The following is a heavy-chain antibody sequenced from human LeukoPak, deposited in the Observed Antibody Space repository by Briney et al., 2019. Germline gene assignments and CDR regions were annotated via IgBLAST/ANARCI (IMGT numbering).Heavy chain of an antibody. J-gene: IGHJ4*02. V-gene: IGHV3-23*01. D-gene: IGHD3-22*01. Sequence: GGALRLSCAASGFTFSSYGMSWGGQAPGKGVEWVSAISGSGGSTSYTDSVKGRFTISRDNSKNTLYLQMNSLRAEDTAVYYCAKDRYYDSSGYYDSYFDYWGQGTLVTVSS. CDR2: ISGSGGST. CDR1: GFTFSSYG. CDR3: AKDRYYDSSGYYDSYFDY.